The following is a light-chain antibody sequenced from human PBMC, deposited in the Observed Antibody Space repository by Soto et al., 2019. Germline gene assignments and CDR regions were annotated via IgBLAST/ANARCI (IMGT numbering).Light chain of an antibody. CDR1: SSDVGGYNY. CDR2: DVN. CDR3: SSYAGSSTSV. Sequence: QSALTQPRSVSGSPGQSVTVSCTGTSSDVGGYNYVSWYQHHPGIAPKLMIYDVNKRPSGVPDRFSGSKFGNTASLTISGLQTEDEADYYCSSYAGSSTSVFGTGTKLTV. J-gene: IGLJ1*01. V-gene: IGLV2-11*01.